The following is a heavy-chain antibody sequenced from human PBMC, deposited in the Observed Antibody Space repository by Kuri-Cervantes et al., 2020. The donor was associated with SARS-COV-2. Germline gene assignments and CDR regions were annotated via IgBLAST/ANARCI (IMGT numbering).Heavy chain of an antibody. CDR2: IYTSGST. J-gene: IGHJ4*02. CDR1: GGSISGHY. CDR3: ARGDERRTTRTFDY. V-gene: IGHV4-4*07. D-gene: IGHD1-1*01. Sequence: GSLRLSCTVSGGSISGHYWSWIRQPAGKGLEWIGRIYTSGSTNYNPSLKSRVTMSVDTSKNQFSLKLSSVTAADTAVYYCARGDERRTTRTFDYWGQGTLVTVSS.